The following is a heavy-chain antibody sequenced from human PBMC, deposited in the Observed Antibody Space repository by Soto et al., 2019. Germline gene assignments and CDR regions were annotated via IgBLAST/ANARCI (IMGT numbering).Heavy chain of an antibody. CDR2: INPKSGDR. D-gene: IGHD2-8*02. CDR3: ARGVEVGIELAAFDQ. CDR1: GYTFSDYY. Sequence: QVHLVQSGAEVKRAGASVTVSCKASGYTFSDYYIHWVRQAPGQGLQWMGCINPKSGDRRYAQMYRGWVFMTSDTSISTAYMDVSGLKSDDTAVYFCARGVEVGIELAAFDQWGQGTLVTVSA. J-gene: IGHJ4*02. V-gene: IGHV1-2*04.